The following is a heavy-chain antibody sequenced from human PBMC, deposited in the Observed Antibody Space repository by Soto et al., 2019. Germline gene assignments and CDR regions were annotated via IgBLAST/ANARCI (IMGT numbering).Heavy chain of an antibody. J-gene: IGHJ4*02. CDR1: GGTFSSYA. CDR2: IIPIFGTA. D-gene: IGHD3-22*01. CDR3: ASRGSYYYDSSGYYPDY. V-gene: IGHV1-69*01. Sequence: QVQLVQSGAEVKKPGSSVKVSCKASGGTFSSYAISWVRQAPGQGLEWMGGIIPIFGTANYAQKFRGRVTITADESTSTAYMELSSLRSEDTAVYYCASRGSYYYDSSGYYPDYWGQGTLFTVSS.